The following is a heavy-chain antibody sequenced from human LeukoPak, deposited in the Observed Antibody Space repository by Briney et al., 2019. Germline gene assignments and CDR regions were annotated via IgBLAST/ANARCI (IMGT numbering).Heavy chain of an antibody. D-gene: IGHD1-26*01. V-gene: IGHV4-34*01. CDR2: INHSGST. CDR1: GGSFSGYY. J-gene: IGHJ3*02. CDR3: ARSGWELRHNDAFDI. Sequence: SETLSLTCAVYGGSFSGYYWSWIRQPPGKGLEWIGEINHSGSTNYNPSLKSRVTISVDTSKNQFSLKLSSVTAADTAVYYCARSGWELRHNDAFDIWGQGTMVTVSS.